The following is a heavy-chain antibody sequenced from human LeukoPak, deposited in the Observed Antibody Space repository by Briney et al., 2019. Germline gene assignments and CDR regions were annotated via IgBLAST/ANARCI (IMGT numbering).Heavy chain of an antibody. D-gene: IGHD4-23*01. CDR2: SNTYIGNA. J-gene: IGHJ4*02. V-gene: IGHV1-18*01. CDR1: GYTFTTYG. CDR3: ARDPPYGGEFDY. Sequence: ASVKVSCKASGYTFTTYGISWVRQAPGQGLEWMGWSNTYIGNANYAQKFQGRVTMTTDTSTSTAYMELRSLRSDDTAVYYCARDPPYGGEFDYWGQGTLVTVSS.